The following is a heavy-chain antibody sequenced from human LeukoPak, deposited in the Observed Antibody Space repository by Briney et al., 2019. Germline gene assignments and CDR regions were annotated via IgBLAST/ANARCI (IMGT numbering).Heavy chain of an antibody. D-gene: IGHD3-22*01. J-gene: IGHJ4*02. CDR2: IYYSGSS. V-gene: IGHV4-59*08. Sequence: SETLSLTCTVSGGSISSYYWSWIRQPPGKGLEWIGYIYYSGSSNYNPSLKSRVTISVDTSKNQFSLKLSSVTAADTAVYYCARHRNYHIKGRGYYDSSGFLDYWGQGTLVTVSS. CDR3: ARHRNYHIKGRGYYDSSGFLDY. CDR1: GGSISSYY.